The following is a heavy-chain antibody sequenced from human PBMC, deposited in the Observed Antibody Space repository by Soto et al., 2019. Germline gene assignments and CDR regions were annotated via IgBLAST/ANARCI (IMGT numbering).Heavy chain of an antibody. D-gene: IGHD3-10*01. Sequence: QVQLVQSGAEVKKPGASVKVSCKASGYSFTSYGISWVRQAPGQGLEWMGWISAYNGNTNYAQKLQGRVTLTTDTSTSTAYRELRSPRSDDTAVYYCARDNGFGESDVWGQGTTVTVSS. CDR3: ARDNGFGESDV. J-gene: IGHJ6*02. V-gene: IGHV1-18*01. CDR1: GYSFTSYG. CDR2: ISAYNGNT.